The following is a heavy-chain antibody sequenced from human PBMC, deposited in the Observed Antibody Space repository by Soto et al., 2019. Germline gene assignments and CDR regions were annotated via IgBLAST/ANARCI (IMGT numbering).Heavy chain of an antibody. CDR1: GFTFSSYA. CDR2: ISGSGGST. D-gene: IGHD3-3*01. Sequence: EVQLLQSGGGLVQPGGSLRLSCAASGFTFSSYAMSWVRQAPGKGLEWVSAISGSGGSTYYADSVKGRFTISRDNSKNTLFLQISSLRDEDTAVYYCAKDRYLRFLEWFGPKRTLDLDVWGQGTTVTVSS. V-gene: IGHV3-23*01. CDR3: AKDRYLRFLEWFGPKRTLDLDV. J-gene: IGHJ6*02.